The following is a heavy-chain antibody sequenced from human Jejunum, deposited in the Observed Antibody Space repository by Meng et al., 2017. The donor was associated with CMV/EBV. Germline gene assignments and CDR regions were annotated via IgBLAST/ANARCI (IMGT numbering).Heavy chain of an antibody. CDR1: GGSISSSN. CDR3: ARDTSGSGNWYFAL. CDR2: VYYSGGT. Sequence: VSGGSISSSNWSWVRHPPGQGLEWIGYVYYSGGTNYNPSLKSRVTISVDTSKNQFSLRLRSVTAADTAVYYCARDTSGSGNWYFALWGRGTLVTVSS. J-gene: IGHJ2*01. V-gene: IGHV4-59*01. D-gene: IGHD3-10*01.